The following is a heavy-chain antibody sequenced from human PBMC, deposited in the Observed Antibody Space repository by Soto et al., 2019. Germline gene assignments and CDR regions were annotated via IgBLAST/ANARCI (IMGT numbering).Heavy chain of an antibody. V-gene: IGHV4-59*01. CDR2: IYYSGST. CDR3: ARGRRGDYNAYDI. Sequence: SETLSLTCTVSGGSISSYYWSWIRQPPGKGLEWIGYIYYSGSTNYNPSLKSRVTISVDTSKNQFSLKLSSVTAADTAVYYCARGRRGDYNAYDIWGQGTMVTVSS. D-gene: IGHD4-17*01. CDR1: GGSISSYY. J-gene: IGHJ3*02.